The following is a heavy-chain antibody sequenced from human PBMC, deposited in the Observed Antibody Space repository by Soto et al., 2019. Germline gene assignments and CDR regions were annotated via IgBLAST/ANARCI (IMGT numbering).Heavy chain of an antibody. CDR1: GGSLSSYY. D-gene: IGHD4-17*01. CDR3: ARIGVTVTTYYYYYGMDV. CDR2: IYYSGST. V-gene: IGHV4-59*01. Sequence: PSETLSLTCTVSGGSLSSYYWSWIRQPPGKGLEWIGYIYYSGSTNYNPSLKSRVTISVDTSKNQYSLKLSSVTAADTVVYYCARIGVTVTTYYYYYGMDVWGQGTTVTVSS. J-gene: IGHJ6*02.